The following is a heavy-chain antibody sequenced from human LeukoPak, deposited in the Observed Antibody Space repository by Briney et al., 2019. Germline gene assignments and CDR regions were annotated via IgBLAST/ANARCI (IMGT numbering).Heavy chain of an antibody. CDR1: GFIFNDFD. V-gene: IGHV3-13*01. CDR3: ARDRFGMDV. CDR2: IGIGGDT. J-gene: IGHJ6*02. Sequence: GGSLRLSCTAAGFIFNDFDFHWVRQGPGKGLEWVSAIGIGGDTHYLGSVKGRFTVSRENAKNSLFLHMNNLRAGDTAVYYCARDRFGMDVWGRGTTVIVSS.